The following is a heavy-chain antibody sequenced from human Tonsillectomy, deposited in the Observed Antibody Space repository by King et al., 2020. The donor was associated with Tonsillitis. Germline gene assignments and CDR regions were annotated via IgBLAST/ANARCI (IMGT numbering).Heavy chain of an antibody. CDR3: ARAPVPDDAFDI. J-gene: IGHJ3*02. D-gene: IGHD4-17*01. CDR2: IYSGGRT. V-gene: IGHV3-66*01. CDR1: GFSVSTNY. Sequence: VQLVESGGDLVQPGGSLRLSCAASGFSVSTNYITWVRQAPGKGLEWVSVIYSGGRTYYADSVKGRFAISRDNSKNTLYLQMNSLRAEDTAVYYCARAPVPDDAFDIWGQGTMVTVSS.